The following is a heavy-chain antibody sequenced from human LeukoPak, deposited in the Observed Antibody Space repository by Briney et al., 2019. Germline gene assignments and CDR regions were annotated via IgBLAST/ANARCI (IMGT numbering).Heavy chain of an antibody. D-gene: IGHD6-13*01. Sequence: ASVKVSCKASGYTFSGFYIHWVRQAPGQGLEWMGWINPNSGVTNYAQKLQGRVTMTTDTSTSTAYMELRSLRSDDTAVYYCARDLEQQLVSAPYYFDYWGQGTLVTVSS. CDR3: ARDLEQQLVSAPYYFDY. CDR2: INPNSGVT. CDR1: GYTFSGFY. V-gene: IGHV1-2*02. J-gene: IGHJ4*02.